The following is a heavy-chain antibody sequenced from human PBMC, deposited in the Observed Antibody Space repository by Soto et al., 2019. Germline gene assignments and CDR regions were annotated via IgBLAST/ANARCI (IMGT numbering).Heavy chain of an antibody. D-gene: IGHD1-26*01. CDR3: ARGQWELRFDP. Sequence: QVHLQQWGAGLLKPSETLSLTCAVYGGSFSGYYWSWVRQPPGKGLEWIGEINHSGGTNYNPSLKGRVTISVDTFKNQFSLKLNSATAADTAIYFSARGQWELRFDPWGQATLVTVSS. J-gene: IGHJ5*02. CDR1: GGSFSGYY. V-gene: IGHV4-34*01. CDR2: INHSGGT.